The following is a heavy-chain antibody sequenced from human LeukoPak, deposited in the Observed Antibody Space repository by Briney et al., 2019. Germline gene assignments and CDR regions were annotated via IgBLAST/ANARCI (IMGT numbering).Heavy chain of an antibody. CDR3: ARNPDEHWQDESDNWYFDL. J-gene: IGHJ2*01. CDR2: INPNRGDT. D-gene: IGHD1-1*01. CDR1: GYTFIDYY. Sequence: ASVKVSCKASGYTFIDYYLHWLRQAPGQGLEWMGRINPNRGDTKPAQKFQGRVTMTRDTSISVAYMELSSLQSDDTAVYYCARNPDEHWQDESDNWYFDLWGSGTLVTVSS. V-gene: IGHV1-2*06.